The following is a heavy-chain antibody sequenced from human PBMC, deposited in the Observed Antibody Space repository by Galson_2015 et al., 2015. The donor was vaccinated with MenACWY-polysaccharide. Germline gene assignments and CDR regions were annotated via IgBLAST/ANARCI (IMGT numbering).Heavy chain of an antibody. D-gene: IGHD2-8*02. CDR3: SKGRGYCTGGACYSDY. CDR2: ISGGGGST. Sequence: SLRLSCAASGFTFSSYAMYWVRQAPGKGLEWVSGISGGGGSTYYADSVQGRFSISRDNSKNTLYLQMNNLRAEDTAVYYCSKGRGYCTGGACYSDYWGQGTLVTVSS. CDR1: GFTFSSYA. V-gene: IGHV3-23*01. J-gene: IGHJ4*02.